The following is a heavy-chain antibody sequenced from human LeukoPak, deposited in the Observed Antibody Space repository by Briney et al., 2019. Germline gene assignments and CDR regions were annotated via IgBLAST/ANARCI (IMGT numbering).Heavy chain of an antibody. CDR2: FDPEDGET. D-gene: IGHD3-22*01. CDR3: ATQYDSSGYYYYDY. CDR1: GYTLTELS. J-gene: IGHJ4*02. Sequence: AASVKVSCKVSGYTLTELSMHWVRQAPGKGLEWMGGFDPEDGETIYAQKFQGRVTMTEDTSTDTAYIELSSLRSEDTAVYYCATQYDSSGYYYYDYWGQGTLVTVSS. V-gene: IGHV1-24*01.